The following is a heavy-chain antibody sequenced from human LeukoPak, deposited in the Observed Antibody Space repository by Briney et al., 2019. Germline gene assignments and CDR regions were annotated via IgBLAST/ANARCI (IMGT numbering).Heavy chain of an antibody. Sequence: PGGSLRLSCAASGFTFSTYSMNWVRQAPGKGLEWVSYITNSSSTIYYADSVKGRFTISRDNAKNSLFLQMNSLRAEDTAVYYCARLSRDILTGYSQDYWGQGTLVTVSS. CDR2: ITNSSSTI. CDR3: ARLSRDILTGYSQDY. J-gene: IGHJ4*02. CDR1: GFTFSTYS. D-gene: IGHD3-9*01. V-gene: IGHV3-48*04.